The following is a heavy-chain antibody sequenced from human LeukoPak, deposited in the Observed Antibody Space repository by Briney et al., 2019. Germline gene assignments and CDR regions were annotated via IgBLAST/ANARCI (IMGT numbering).Heavy chain of an antibody. CDR3: ARVSRAVAGTFDY. Sequence: SETLSLTCTVSGGSISSSSYYWGWIRQPPGKGLEWIGSIYYSGSTYYNPSLKSRVTISVDTSKNQFSLKLSSVTAADTAVYYCARVSRAVAGTFDYWGQGTLVTVSS. J-gene: IGHJ4*02. V-gene: IGHV4-39*07. D-gene: IGHD6-19*01. CDR2: IYYSGST. CDR1: GGSISSSSYY.